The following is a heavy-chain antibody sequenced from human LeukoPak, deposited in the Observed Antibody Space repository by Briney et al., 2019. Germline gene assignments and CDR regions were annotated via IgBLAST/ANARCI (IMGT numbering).Heavy chain of an antibody. CDR2: TSAGGGST. J-gene: IGHJ4*02. CDR3: AKVADYYGSGSCDY. CDR1: GFTISSYA. D-gene: IGHD3-10*01. V-gene: IGHV3-23*01. Sequence: GGSLRCSCAASGFTISSYAMSWVRQAPGKGLEWVTDTSAGGGSTSYAHPVKGRFTISSDNSKNTLYLQMNSLRAEDTAVYYCAKVADYYGSGSCDYWGQGTLVTVSS.